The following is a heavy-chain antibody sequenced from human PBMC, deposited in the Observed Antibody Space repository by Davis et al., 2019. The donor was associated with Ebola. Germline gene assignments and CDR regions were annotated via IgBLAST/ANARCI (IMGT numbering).Heavy chain of an antibody. D-gene: IGHD5-24*01. CDR1: GYTFTSYY. Sequence: ASVKVSCKASGYTFTSYYMHWVRQAPGQGLEWMGWISAYNGNTNYAQKLQGRVTMTTDTSTSTAYMELRSLRSDDTAVYYCARGKEMATIGYYYYYYGMDVWGQGTTVTVSS. J-gene: IGHJ6*02. CDR3: ARGKEMATIGYYYYYYGMDV. CDR2: ISAYNGNT. V-gene: IGHV1-18*04.